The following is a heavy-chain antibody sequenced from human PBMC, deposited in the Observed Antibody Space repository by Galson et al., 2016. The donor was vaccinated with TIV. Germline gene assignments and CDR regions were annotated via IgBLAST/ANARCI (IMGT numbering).Heavy chain of an antibody. Sequence: ISGDSVSSNSATWNWIRQSPSRGLEWLGRAYYSSKWYNDYADSVTGRIAIKPDTARNQFSLQLYSVTPEDTAVYYCARGGDYGSDDYYVNWFDPWGQGTLVTVSS. V-gene: IGHV6-1*01. CDR3: ARGGDYGSDDYYVNWFDP. CDR1: GDSVSSNSAT. J-gene: IGHJ5*02. CDR2: AYYSSKWYN. D-gene: IGHD3-10*01.